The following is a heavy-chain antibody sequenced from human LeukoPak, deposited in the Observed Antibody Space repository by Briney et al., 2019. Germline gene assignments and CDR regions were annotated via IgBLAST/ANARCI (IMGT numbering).Heavy chain of an antibody. Sequence: GGSLRLSCAASGFTFSSYWMHWVRQAPGKGLVWVSRMNDDGSSTSYADSLKGRFTISRDNAKNTLYLHMGNLRAEDTAVYYCAREGYGPDYYMDVWGKGTTVTISS. J-gene: IGHJ6*03. CDR2: MNDDGSST. CDR1: GFTFSSYW. CDR3: AREGYGPDYYMDV. V-gene: IGHV3-74*01. D-gene: IGHD5-18*01.